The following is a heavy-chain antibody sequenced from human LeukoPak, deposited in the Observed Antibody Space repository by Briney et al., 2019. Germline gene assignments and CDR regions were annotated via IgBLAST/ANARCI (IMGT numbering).Heavy chain of an antibody. V-gene: IGHV4-59*01. CDR1: GGSFSGYY. CDR3: ARGQASYGVYFDY. D-gene: IGHD3-10*01. J-gene: IGHJ4*02. CDR2: IYYSGST. Sequence: PSETLSLTCAVYGGSFSGYYWSWIRQPPGKGLEWIGYIYYSGSTNYNPSLKSRVTISVDTSKNQFSLKLSSVTAADTAVYYCARGQASYGVYFDYWGQGTLVTVPS.